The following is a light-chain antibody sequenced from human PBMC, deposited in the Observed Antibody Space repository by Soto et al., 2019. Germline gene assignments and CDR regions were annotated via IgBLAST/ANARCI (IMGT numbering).Light chain of an antibody. CDR2: DAS. CDR1: QSVRSY. V-gene: IGKV3-11*01. J-gene: IGKJ5*01. Sequence: VMKQSPGTLSLSPGERATISCRASQSVRSYLAWYLQRPGQPPRLLIYDASTRAAGIPARFSGSGFGTDFSLTINNLEPEDFAVYYCQQRNSWPITFGQGTRLEIK. CDR3: QQRNSWPIT.